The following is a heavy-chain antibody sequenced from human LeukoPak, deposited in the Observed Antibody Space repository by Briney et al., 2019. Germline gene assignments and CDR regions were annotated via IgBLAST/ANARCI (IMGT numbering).Heavy chain of an antibody. CDR1: GGSFSGYY. CDR3: ARASTIGGSPTGVNWFDP. J-gene: IGHJ5*02. Sequence: SETLSLTCAVYGGSFSGYYWSWIRQPPGKGLEWIGEINHSGSTNYNPSLKSRVTISVDTSKNQFSLKLSSVTAADTAVYYCARASTIGGSPTGVNWFDPWGQGTLVTVSS. CDR2: INHSGST. D-gene: IGHD2-2*01. V-gene: IGHV4-34*01.